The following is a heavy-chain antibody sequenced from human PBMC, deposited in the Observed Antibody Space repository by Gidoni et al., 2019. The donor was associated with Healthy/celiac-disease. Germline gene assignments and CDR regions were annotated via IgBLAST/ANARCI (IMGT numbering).Heavy chain of an antibody. CDR2: IWYDGSNK. V-gene: IGHV3-33*01. J-gene: IGHJ4*02. CDR1: GFTFSSYG. CDR3: ARDGISSSSFDY. D-gene: IGHD6-6*01. Sequence: QVQLVESGGGVVQPGRSLRLSCAASGFTFSSYGMHWVRQAPGKGLEWVAVIWYDGSNKDYADSVKGRFTISRDNSKNTLYLQMNSLRAEDTAVYYCARDGISSSSFDYWGQGTLVTVSS.